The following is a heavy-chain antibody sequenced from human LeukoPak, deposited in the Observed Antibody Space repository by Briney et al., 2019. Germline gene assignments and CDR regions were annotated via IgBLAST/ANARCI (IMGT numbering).Heavy chain of an antibody. D-gene: IGHD6-19*01. CDR2: INPSGGST. V-gene: IGHV1-46*01. J-gene: IGHJ4*02. Sequence: ASVKVSCKVSGYTFTSYYMHWVRQAPGQGLEWMGIINPSGGSTSYAQKFQGRVTMTRDTSTSTVYMELSSLRSEDTAVYYCARFKRVGSSGWPLDYWGQGTLVTVSS. CDR1: GYTFTSYY. CDR3: ARFKRVGSSGWPLDY.